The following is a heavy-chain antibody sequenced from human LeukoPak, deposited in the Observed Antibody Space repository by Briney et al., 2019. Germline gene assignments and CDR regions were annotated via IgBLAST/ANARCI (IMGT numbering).Heavy chain of an antibody. CDR2: IYYSGST. V-gene: IGHV4-59*01. Sequence: KTSETLSLTCTVSGGSISSYYWSWIRQPPGKGLEWIGYIYYSGSTNYNPSLKSRVTISVDTSKNQFSLKLSSVTAADTAVYYCARTFSPAQGGLRYFDWLSPVFDYWGQGTLVTVSS. CDR3: ARTFSPAQGGLRYFDWLSPVFDY. J-gene: IGHJ4*02. D-gene: IGHD3-9*01. CDR1: GGSISSYY.